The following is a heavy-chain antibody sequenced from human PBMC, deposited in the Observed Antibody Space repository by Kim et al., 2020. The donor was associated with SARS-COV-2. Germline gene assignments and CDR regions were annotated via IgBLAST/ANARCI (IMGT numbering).Heavy chain of an antibody. CDR1: GGSFSGYY. CDR2: INHSGST. J-gene: IGHJ4*02. Sequence: SETLSLTCAVYGGSFSGYYWSWIRQPPGKGLEWIGEINHSGSTNYNPSLKSRVTISVDTSKNQFSLKLSSVTAADTAVYYCARGQYCSSTSCYTNLGNFDYWGQGTLVTVSS. CDR3: ARGQYCSSTSCYTNLGNFDY. V-gene: IGHV4-34*01. D-gene: IGHD2-2*02.